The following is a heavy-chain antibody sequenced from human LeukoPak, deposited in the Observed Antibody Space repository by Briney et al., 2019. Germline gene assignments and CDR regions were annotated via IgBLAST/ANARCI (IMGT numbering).Heavy chain of an antibody. J-gene: IGHJ4*02. CDR3: TTGVGATAKG. V-gene: IGHV3-15*01. D-gene: IGHD1-26*01. CDR2: IKTKSEGGTT. Sequence: GGSLRLSCAASGFTVSNAWMIWVRQAPGKGLEWVGRIKTKSEGGTTDCAAPVKARFTISRDDSKNTLYLQMNSLKSEDTGVYYCTTGVGATAKGWGQGTLVTVSS. CDR1: GFTVSNAW.